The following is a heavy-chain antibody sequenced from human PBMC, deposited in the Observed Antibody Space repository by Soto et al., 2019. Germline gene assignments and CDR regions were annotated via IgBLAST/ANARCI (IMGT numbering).Heavy chain of an antibody. D-gene: IGHD2-8*01. J-gene: IGHJ4*01. V-gene: IGHV1-3*01. CDR2: LNGGNGVT. CDR3: VTYDYGVNGF. CDR1: GYTFSKQN. Sequence: ASVKVSCKASGYTFSKQNMHWVRQAPGQGLEWMGWLNGGNGVTQYSEKFQGRVTLTGDTSASIAYMELSSLTSEDTGVYYCVTYDYGVNGFWGQGTLVNVSS.